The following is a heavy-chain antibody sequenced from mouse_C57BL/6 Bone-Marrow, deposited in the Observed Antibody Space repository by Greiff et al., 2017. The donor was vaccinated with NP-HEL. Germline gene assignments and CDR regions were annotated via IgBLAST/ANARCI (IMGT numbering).Heavy chain of an antibody. V-gene: IGHV1-9*01. Sequence: VQLQQSGAELMKPGASVKLSCKATGYTFTGYWIEWVKQRPGHGLEWIGEILPGSGSTNYNEKFKGKATFTAATSSNKGYMKLSSLTTEDSAIYDCAREGDSSGYDAMDYWGQGTSVTVSS. J-gene: IGHJ4*01. CDR2: ILPGSGST. D-gene: IGHD3-2*02. CDR3: AREGDSSGYDAMDY. CDR1: GYTFTGYW.